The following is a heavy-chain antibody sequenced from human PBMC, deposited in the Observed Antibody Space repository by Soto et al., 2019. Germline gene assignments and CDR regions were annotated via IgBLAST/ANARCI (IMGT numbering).Heavy chain of an antibody. CDR2: TYYSGNT. CDR1: GDTISTGGYT. J-gene: IGHJ6*02. V-gene: IGHV4-61*08. Sequence: SETLSLTCDVSGDTISTGGYTWAWIRQPPGKALEWIGHTYYSGNTYYNPSLKSRVTISVDTSKNQFSLKLSSVTAADTAVYYCARGATVVTPMYYYYGMDVWGQGTTVTVSS. D-gene: IGHD4-17*01. CDR3: ARGATVVTPMYYYYGMDV.